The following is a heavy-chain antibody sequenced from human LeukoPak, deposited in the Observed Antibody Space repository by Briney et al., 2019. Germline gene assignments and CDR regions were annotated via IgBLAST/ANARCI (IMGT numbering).Heavy chain of an antibody. D-gene: IGHD4-17*01. CDR1: GGSISSGGYY. V-gene: IGHV4-31*03. J-gene: IGHJ4*02. Sequence: AQTLSLTCTVSGGSISSGGYYWSWIRQHPGKGLEWILYIYYSGSTHYNPSLKSRVTISVDTSKNQYSLKLSSVTAADTAVYYCASTTTVTTVRGFDYWGQGTLVTVP. CDR2: IYYSGST. CDR3: ASTTTVTTVRGFDY.